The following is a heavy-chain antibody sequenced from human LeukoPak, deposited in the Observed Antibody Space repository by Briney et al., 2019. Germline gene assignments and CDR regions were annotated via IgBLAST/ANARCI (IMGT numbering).Heavy chain of an antibody. V-gene: IGHV3-74*01. Sequence: PGGSLRLSCAASGFTFISYWMHWVRQAPGKGLVWVSRINSDGSSTSYADSVKGRFTISRDNAKNTLYLQMNSLRAEDTAVYYCARGTYYYDSSAYYSEYFQHWGQGTLVTVSS. D-gene: IGHD3-22*01. CDR3: ARGTYYYDSSAYYSEYFQH. J-gene: IGHJ1*01. CDR1: GFTFISYW. CDR2: INSDGSST.